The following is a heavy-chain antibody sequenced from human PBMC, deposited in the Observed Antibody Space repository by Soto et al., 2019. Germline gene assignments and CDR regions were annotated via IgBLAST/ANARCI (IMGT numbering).Heavy chain of an antibody. J-gene: IGHJ3*02. V-gene: IGHV1-69*13. CDR1: GGTFRSYA. Sequence: ASVKVSCKASGGTFRSYAISWVRQAPGQGLEWMGGIIPIFGTANYAQKFQGRVTITADESTSTAYMELSSLRSEDTAVYYCARAGTNSRAFDIWGQGTMVTVSS. CDR2: IIPIFGTA. D-gene: IGHD7-27*01. CDR3: ARAGTNSRAFDI.